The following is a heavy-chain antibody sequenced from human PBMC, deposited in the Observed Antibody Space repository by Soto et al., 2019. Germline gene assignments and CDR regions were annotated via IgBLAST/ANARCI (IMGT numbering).Heavy chain of an antibody. CDR1: GYTFTSYG. CDR2: ISAYNGNT. J-gene: IGHJ3*02. Sequence: QVQLVQSGAEVKKPGASVKVSCKASGYTFTSYGISWVRQAPGQGLEWMGWISAYNGNTNYAQKLQGRVTMTTDTSTSTAYMELRSVRSDDTAVYYCARWRNDFWSGSYGQNAFDIWGQGTMVTVSS. CDR3: ARWRNDFWSGSYGQNAFDI. D-gene: IGHD3-3*01. V-gene: IGHV1-18*01.